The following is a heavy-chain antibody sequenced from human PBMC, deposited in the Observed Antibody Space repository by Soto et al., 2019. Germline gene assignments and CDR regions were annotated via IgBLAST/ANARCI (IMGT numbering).Heavy chain of an antibody. D-gene: IGHD1-26*01. V-gene: IGHV3-33*01. Sequence: QVQLVESGGAVVQPGRSLRLSCAASGFTLSNYGMHWVRQAPGKGLEWVAVIWFDGSNKNYGDSVKGRFTISGDNSKNSLYLQMNSLRAEDTAVYYCAREWSPAYFDYWGQGTLVTVSS. J-gene: IGHJ4*02. CDR2: IWFDGSNK. CDR1: GFTLSNYG. CDR3: AREWSPAYFDY.